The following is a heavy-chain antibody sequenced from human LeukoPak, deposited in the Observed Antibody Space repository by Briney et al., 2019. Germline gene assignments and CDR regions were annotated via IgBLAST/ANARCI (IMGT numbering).Heavy chain of an antibody. Sequence: ASVKVSCKASGYTFTSYGISWVRQAPGQGLEWMGWISAYNGNTNYAQKLQGRVTMTTDTSTSTAYMELRSLRSEDTAVFYCARATYSVAGTGYHYYGLDVWGQGTTVTVSS. V-gene: IGHV1-18*01. CDR3: ARATYSVAGTGYHYYGLDV. J-gene: IGHJ6*02. CDR1: GYTFTSYG. D-gene: IGHD6-19*01. CDR2: ISAYNGNT.